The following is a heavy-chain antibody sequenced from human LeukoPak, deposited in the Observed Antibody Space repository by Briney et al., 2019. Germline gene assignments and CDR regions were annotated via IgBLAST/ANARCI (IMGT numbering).Heavy chain of an antibody. CDR1: GFTFSNFW. CDR3: ANNWFDP. V-gene: IGHV3-74*01. CDR2: INSDGSTT. Sequence: GGSLRLSCAASGFTFSNFWMHWVRQAPGKGLVWVSRINSDGSTTNYADSVKGRFTISRDNAKNTLYLQMDSLRVEDTAVYYCANNWFDPWGQGTLVTVSS. J-gene: IGHJ5*02.